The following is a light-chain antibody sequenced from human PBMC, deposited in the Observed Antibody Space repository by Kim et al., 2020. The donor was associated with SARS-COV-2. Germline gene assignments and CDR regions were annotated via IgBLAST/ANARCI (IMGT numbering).Light chain of an antibody. CDR2: QDS. V-gene: IGLV3-1*01. J-gene: IGLJ2*01. CDR1: KLGDKY. Sequence: SGSPGHTASITCSGDKLGDKYACWYQQKPGQSPVLVIYQDSKRPSGIPERFSGSNSGNTATLTISGTQAMDEADYYCQAWDSSTVVFGGGTQLTVL. CDR3: QAWDSSTVV.